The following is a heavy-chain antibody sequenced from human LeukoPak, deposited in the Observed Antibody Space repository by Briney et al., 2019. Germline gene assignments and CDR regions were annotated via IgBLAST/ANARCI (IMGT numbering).Heavy chain of an antibody. CDR1: GFTFSNYW. Sequence: GGSLRLSCAASGFTFSNYWMNWVRQAPGKGLEWVANIKQDGSEKYYVDSVKGRFTISRDNAKNSVYLQMNSLRAEDTAVYYCARISYSSGWYFDYWGQGSLVTVSS. D-gene: IGHD6-19*01. CDR2: IKQDGSEK. J-gene: IGHJ4*02. CDR3: ARISYSSGWYFDY. V-gene: IGHV3-7*01.